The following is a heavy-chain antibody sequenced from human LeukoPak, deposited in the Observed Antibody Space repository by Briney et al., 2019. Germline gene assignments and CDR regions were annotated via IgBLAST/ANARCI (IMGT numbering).Heavy chain of an antibody. D-gene: IGHD4-11*01. CDR3: ARVTTMTTVTTHYYYGMDV. CDR1: GGSISSSSYY. V-gene: IGHV4-39*01. J-gene: IGHJ6*02. CDR2: IYYSGST. Sequence: SETLSLTCTVSGGSISSSSYYWGWIRQPPGKGLEWIGSIYYSGSTYYNPSLKSRVTISVDTSKNQFSLKLSSVTAADTAVYYCARVTTMTTVTTHYYYGMDVWGQGTTVTVSS.